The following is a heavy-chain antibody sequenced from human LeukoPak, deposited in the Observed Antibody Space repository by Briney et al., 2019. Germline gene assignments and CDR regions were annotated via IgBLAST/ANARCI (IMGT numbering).Heavy chain of an antibody. CDR2: IYYSGST. Sequence: PSETLSLTCTVSGGSISSYYWSWIRQPPGKGLEWIGYIYYSGSTNYNPSLKSRVTISVDTSKNQFSLKLSSVTAADTAVYYCARVGSSWYEDFDYWGQGTLVTVSS. CDR1: GGSISSYY. D-gene: IGHD6-13*01. V-gene: IGHV4-59*01. J-gene: IGHJ4*02. CDR3: ARVGSSWYEDFDY.